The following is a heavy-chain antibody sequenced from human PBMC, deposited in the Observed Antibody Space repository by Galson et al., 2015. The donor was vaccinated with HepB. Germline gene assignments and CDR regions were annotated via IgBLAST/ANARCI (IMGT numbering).Heavy chain of an antibody. J-gene: IGHJ4*02. CDR1: GGSFSGYY. D-gene: IGHD3-3*01. CDR3: ARVLRFLEWPPTYYFDY. CDR2: INHSGST. Sequence: SETLSLTCAVYGGSFSGYYWSWIRQPPGKGLEWIGEINHSGSTNYNPSLKSRVTISVDTSKNQFSLKLSSVTAADTAVYYCARVLRFLEWPPTYYFDYWGQGTLVTVSS. V-gene: IGHV4-34*01.